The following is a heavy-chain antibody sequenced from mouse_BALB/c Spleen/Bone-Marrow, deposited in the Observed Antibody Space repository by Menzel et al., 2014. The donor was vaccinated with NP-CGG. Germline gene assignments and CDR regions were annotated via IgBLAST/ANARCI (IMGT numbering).Heavy chain of an antibody. D-gene: IGHD4-1*01. Sequence: EVKLVESGGGLVQPGGFRKLSCAASGFTFSSFGMHWVRQAPEKGLEWVAYISSGSSTIYYADTVKGRFTISRDNPKNTLFLQMTSLRSEDTAMYYCATGTRAMDYWGQGTSVTVSS. V-gene: IGHV5-17*02. CDR3: ATGTRAMDY. CDR1: GFTFSSFG. CDR2: ISSGSSTI. J-gene: IGHJ4*01.